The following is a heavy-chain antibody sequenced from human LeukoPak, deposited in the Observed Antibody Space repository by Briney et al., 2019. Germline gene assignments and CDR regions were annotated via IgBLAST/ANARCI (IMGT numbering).Heavy chain of an antibody. J-gene: IGHJ4*02. CDR2: IKEDAGEK. CDR3: AGGRFNYDSSGYSSFYH. CDR1: GFTFSSYW. Sequence: QPGGSLRLSCAASGFTFSSYWMSWVRQAPGKGLEWVANIKEDAGEKYYVDSVKGRFTISRDNAKNSLSLQMNSLRAEDTAVYYCAGGRFNYDSSGYSSFYHWGQGTLVTVSS. D-gene: IGHD3-22*01. V-gene: IGHV3-7*01.